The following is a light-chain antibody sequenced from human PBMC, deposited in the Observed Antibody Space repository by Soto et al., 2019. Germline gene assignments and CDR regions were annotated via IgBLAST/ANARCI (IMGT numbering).Light chain of an antibody. CDR3: QQYKNWLALT. CDR2: GAS. V-gene: IGKV3-15*01. Sequence: EIAMTQFPATLSVSPGERATLSCRASQRVSTNLAWYQQKPGQAPRLLIYGASTRATGIPARFSGSGSGTEFTLTISSLQSEDSAVYYCQQYKNWLALTFXGGTKVDIK. CDR1: QRVSTN. J-gene: IGKJ4*01.